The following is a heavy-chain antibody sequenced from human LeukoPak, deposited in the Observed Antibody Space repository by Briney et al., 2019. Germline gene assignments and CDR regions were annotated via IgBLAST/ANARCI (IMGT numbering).Heavy chain of an antibody. CDR2: IKEDGREK. CDR1: GFTFSNYW. D-gene: IGHD5-12*01. CDR3: AKGYVSHYYYGMDV. V-gene: IGHV3-7*05. Sequence: PGGSLRLSCVASGFTFSNYWMNWVRQAPGKGLEWVANIKEDGREKYYMDSLKGRFTIFRDNAKNSLYLQMSSLRAEDTATYYCAKGYVSHYYYGMDVWGQGTTATVSS. J-gene: IGHJ6*02.